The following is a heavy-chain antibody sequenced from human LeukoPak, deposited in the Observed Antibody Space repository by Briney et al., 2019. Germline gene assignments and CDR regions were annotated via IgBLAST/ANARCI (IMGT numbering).Heavy chain of an antibody. Sequence: ASVKVSCKASGYTFTGYYMHWVRQAPGQGLEWMGWINPNSGGTNYAQKFQGRVTMTRDTSISTACMELSRLRSDDTAVYYCARDDGGYEAYFDYWGQGTLVTVSS. CDR1: GYTFTGYY. J-gene: IGHJ4*02. CDR2: INPNSGGT. V-gene: IGHV1-2*02. CDR3: ARDDGGYEAYFDY. D-gene: IGHD5-12*01.